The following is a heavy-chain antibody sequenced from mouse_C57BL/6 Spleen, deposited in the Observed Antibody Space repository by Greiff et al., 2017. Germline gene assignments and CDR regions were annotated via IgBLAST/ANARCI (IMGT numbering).Heavy chain of an antibody. J-gene: IGHJ2*01. CDR3: ARDMDGSSFDY. CDR1: GYSITSGYD. D-gene: IGHD1-1*01. Sequence: EVKLQESGPGMVKPSQSLSLTCTVTGYSITSGYDWHLIRHFPGNKLEWMGYISYSGSTNYNPSLKSRISITLDTSKNHFFLKLNSVTTEDTATYYCARDMDGSSFDYWGQGTTLTVSS. CDR2: ISYSGST. V-gene: IGHV3-1*01.